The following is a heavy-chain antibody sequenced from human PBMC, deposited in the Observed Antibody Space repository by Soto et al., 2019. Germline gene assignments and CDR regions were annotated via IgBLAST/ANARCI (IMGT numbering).Heavy chain of an antibody. CDR3: ARQYGDYVSWNWFDP. Sequence: LTCTVSGGSISSSSYYWGWIRQPPGKGLEWIGSIYYSGSTYYNPSLKSRVTISVDTSKNQFSLKLSSLTAADTAVYYCARQYGDYVSWNWFDPWGQGTLVTVSS. CDR2: IYYSGST. V-gene: IGHV4-39*01. CDR1: GGSISSSSYY. D-gene: IGHD4-17*01. J-gene: IGHJ5*02.